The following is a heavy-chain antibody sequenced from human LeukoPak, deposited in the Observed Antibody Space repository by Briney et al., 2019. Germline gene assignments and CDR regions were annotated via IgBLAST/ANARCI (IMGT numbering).Heavy chain of an antibody. Sequence: SETLSLTCTVSGYSISSGYYWGWIRQPPGQGLEWIGSIYHSGSTYYSPSLKSRVTISVDTSKNQFSLKLSSVTAADTAVYYCARDYDILTGDDAFDIWGQGTMVTVSS. CDR1: GYSISSGYY. V-gene: IGHV4-38-2*02. CDR3: ARDYDILTGDDAFDI. D-gene: IGHD3-9*01. CDR2: IYHSGST. J-gene: IGHJ3*02.